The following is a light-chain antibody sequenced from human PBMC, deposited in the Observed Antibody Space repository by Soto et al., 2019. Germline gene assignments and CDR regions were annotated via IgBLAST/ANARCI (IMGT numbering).Light chain of an antibody. CDR3: QQYGSSRT. V-gene: IGKV3-20*01. Sequence: EIVLTQSPGTLSLSPGERATLSCRASQSVSSSYLAWNQQKPGQAPRLLIHGASSRATGIPDRFSGSGSGTDFTLTISRLEPEDFAVYYCQQYGSSRTFGQGTKVEIK. CDR1: QSVSSSY. CDR2: GAS. J-gene: IGKJ1*01.